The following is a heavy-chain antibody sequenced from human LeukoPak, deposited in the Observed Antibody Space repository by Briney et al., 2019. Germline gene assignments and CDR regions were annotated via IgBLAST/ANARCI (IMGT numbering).Heavy chain of an antibody. Sequence: PGGSLRLSCAASGFPFSSYAMSWVRQAPGKELEWVSGISGSGDSTYYADSVKGRFTISRDNSKHTLYLQMNSLRAEDTAVYYCAKSIADFWSGFYPSYFDYWGQGTLVTVSS. D-gene: IGHD3-3*01. CDR3: AKSIADFWSGFYPSYFDY. CDR2: ISGSGDST. V-gene: IGHV3-23*01. CDR1: GFPFSSYA. J-gene: IGHJ4*02.